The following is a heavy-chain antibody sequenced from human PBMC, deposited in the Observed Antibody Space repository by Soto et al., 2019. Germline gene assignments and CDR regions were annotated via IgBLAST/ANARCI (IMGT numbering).Heavy chain of an antibody. Sequence: PGESLKISCKGSGYSFTSYWIGWVRQMPGKGLEWMGRIDPSDSYTNYSPSFQGHVTISADKSISTAYLQWSGLKASDTAMYYCARTLYYDSRGGAFDIWGQGTMVTVS. D-gene: IGHD3-22*01. V-gene: IGHV5-10-1*01. CDR1: GYSFTSYW. CDR3: ARTLYYDSRGGAFDI. CDR2: IDPSDSYT. J-gene: IGHJ3*02.